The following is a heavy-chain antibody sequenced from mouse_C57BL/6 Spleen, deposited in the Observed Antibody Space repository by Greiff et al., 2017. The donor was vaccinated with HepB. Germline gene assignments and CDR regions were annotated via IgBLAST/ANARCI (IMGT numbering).Heavy chain of an antibody. CDR1: GYSFTSYY. Sequence: VQVVESGPELVKPGASVKISCKASGYSFTSYYIHWVKQRPGQGLEWIGWIYPGSGNTKYNEKFKGKATLTADTSSSTAYMQLSSLTSEDSAVYYCARRGDSSGYDYWGQGTTLTVSS. CDR3: ARRGDSSGYDY. J-gene: IGHJ2*01. V-gene: IGHV1-66*01. D-gene: IGHD3-2*02. CDR2: IYPGSGNT.